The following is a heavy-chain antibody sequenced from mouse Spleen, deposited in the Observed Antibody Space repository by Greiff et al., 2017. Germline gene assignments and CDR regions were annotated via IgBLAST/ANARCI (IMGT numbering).Heavy chain of an antibody. D-gene: IGHD2-3*01. CDR3: ARHPIYDGYPYYFDY. CDR1: GFTFSSYG. V-gene: IGHV5-6*01. Sequence: EVHLVESGGDLVKPGGSLKLSCAASGFTFSSYGMSWVRQTPDKRLEWVATISSGGSYTYYPDSVKGRFTISRDNAKNTLYLQMSSLKSEDTAMYYCARHPIYDGYPYYFDYWGQGTTLTVSS. J-gene: IGHJ2*01. CDR2: ISSGGSYT.